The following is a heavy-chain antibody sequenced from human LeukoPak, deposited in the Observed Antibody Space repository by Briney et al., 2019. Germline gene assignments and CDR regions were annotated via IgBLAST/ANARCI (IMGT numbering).Heavy chain of an antibody. J-gene: IGHJ3*02. Sequence: GRSLRLSCAASGFTFDDYAMHWVRQAPGKGLEWVSGISWNSGSIGYADSVKGRFTISRDNAKNSLYLQMNSLRAEDTALYYCAKGIMSGLYAFDIWGQGTMVTVSS. V-gene: IGHV3-9*01. CDR3: AKGIMSGLYAFDI. D-gene: IGHD3-16*01. CDR1: GFTFDDYA. CDR2: ISWNSGSI.